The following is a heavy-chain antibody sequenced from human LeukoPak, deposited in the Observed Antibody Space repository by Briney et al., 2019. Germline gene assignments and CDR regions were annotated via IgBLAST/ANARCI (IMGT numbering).Heavy chain of an antibody. V-gene: IGHV4-59*01. Sequence: PSETLSLTCTVSSGSIRTSYCSWIRQPPGKGLEWIGYIYYSGSTNYNPSLKSRVTISVDTSRIQFSLKLSSVTAADMAVYYCARAPNPDFFDDWGQGTLVTVSS. CDR3: ARAPNPDFFDD. J-gene: IGHJ4*02. CDR1: SGSIRTSY. D-gene: IGHD2-8*01. CDR2: IYYSGST.